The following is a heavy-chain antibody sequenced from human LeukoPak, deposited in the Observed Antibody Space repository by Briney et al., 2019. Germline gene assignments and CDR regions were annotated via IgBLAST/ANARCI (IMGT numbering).Heavy chain of an antibody. CDR1: GYTFTSYD. CDR2: MNPNSGGT. CDR3: ARVVRGDYSNTPLYYFDY. D-gene: IGHD4-11*01. J-gene: IGHJ4*02. Sequence: GASVKVSCKASGYTFTSYDINWVRQATGQGLEWMGWMNPNSGGTNYAQKFQGRVTMTRGTSISSAYMELSRLRSDDTAVYYCARVVRGDYSNTPLYYFDYWGQGTLVTVSS. V-gene: IGHV1-2*02.